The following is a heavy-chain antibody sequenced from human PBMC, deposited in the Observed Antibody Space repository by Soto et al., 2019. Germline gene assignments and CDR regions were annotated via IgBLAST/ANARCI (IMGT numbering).Heavy chain of an antibody. D-gene: IGHD4-4*01. CDR1: GFSLSTDGVG. Sequence: QITLKESGPTLVKPTQTLTLTCTFSGFSLSTDGVGVGWIRQPPGKALVWLALIYWNDDKRYSPFLKSRLTIAKDTSKNQVVLTMTNVDPADTARYYCARRPRYSNYVDYWGQGTLVTVSS. J-gene: IGHJ4*02. CDR2: IYWNDDK. V-gene: IGHV2-5*01. CDR3: ARRPRYSNYVDY.